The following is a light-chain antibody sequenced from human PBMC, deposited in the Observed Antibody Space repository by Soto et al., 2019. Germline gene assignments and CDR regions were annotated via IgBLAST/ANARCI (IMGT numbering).Light chain of an antibody. CDR1: QSISSW. CDR3: QQYNSYSSWT. CDR2: KAS. J-gene: IGKJ1*01. V-gene: IGKV1-5*03. Sequence: DIQMTQSPSTLSASVGDRVTITCRASQSISSWLAWYQQKPGKAPKLLIYKASSLESGVPSRFSGSGSGTEITLTISSLQPDDFATYYCQQYNSYSSWTFGQGTKVEIK.